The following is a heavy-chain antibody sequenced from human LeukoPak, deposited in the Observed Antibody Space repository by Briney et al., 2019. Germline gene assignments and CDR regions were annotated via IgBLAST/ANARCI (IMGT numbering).Heavy chain of an antibody. J-gene: IGHJ6*03. CDR1: GYTFTSYG. CDR2: ISAYNGNT. V-gene: IGHV1-18*01. D-gene: IGHD2-2*01. Sequence: ASVKVSCKASGYTFTSYGISWVQQAPGQGLEWMGWISAYNGNTNYAQKLQGRVTMTTDTSTSTAYMELRGLRSDDTAVYYCAREVTVVPAANHYYYYMDVWGKGTTVTVSS. CDR3: AREVTVVPAANHYYYYMDV.